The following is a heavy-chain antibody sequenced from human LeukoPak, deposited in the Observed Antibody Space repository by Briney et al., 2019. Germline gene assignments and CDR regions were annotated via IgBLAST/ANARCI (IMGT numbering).Heavy chain of an antibody. Sequence: SVKVSCKASGGTFSSYAISWVRQAPGQGLEWMGGIIPIFGTANYAQKFQGRVTITADESTSTAYMELRSLRSDDTAVYYCARDDRFYFQHWGQGTLVTVSS. V-gene: IGHV1-69*13. J-gene: IGHJ1*01. CDR3: ARDDRFYFQH. CDR1: GGTFSSYA. CDR2: IIPIFGTA.